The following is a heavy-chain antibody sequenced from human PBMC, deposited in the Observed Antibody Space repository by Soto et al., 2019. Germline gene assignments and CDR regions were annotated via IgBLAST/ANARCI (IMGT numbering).Heavy chain of an antibody. Sequence: GGSLRLSCAASGFTFSDYYMSWIRQAPGKGLEWVSYITSIDSTIYYADSVKGRFTISRDNAKNSLYLQMNSLRAEDTAVYYCARMGARCSSTSCYPFYYYMGVRGKGTTVTVSS. V-gene: IGHV3-11*01. J-gene: IGHJ6*03. CDR1: GFTFSDYY. D-gene: IGHD2-2*01. CDR3: ARMGARCSSTSCYPFYYYMGV. CDR2: ITSIDSTI.